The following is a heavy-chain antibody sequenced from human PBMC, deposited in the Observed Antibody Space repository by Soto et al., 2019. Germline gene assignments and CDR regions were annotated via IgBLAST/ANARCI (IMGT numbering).Heavy chain of an antibody. V-gene: IGHV3-30*18. CDR2: ISNDGNQK. J-gene: IGHJ4*02. D-gene: IGHD3-10*01. Sequence: QVQLVESGGGVVQPGKSLRLSCEASGFTFSSSAMHWVRQAPGKGLEWMAVISNDGNQKYYLESLMGRVTISRDNSKNALYRQMTSLGPEDSAVYYCAKSEGGVRGVDIDVWGQGTLVSVSS. CDR1: GFTFSSSA. CDR3: AKSEGGVRGVDIDV.